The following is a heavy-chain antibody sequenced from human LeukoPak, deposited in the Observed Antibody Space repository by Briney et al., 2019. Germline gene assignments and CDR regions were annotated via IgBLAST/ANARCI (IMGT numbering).Heavy chain of an antibody. D-gene: IGHD3-22*01. CDR2: IYTSGST. Sequence: SETLSLTCTVSGGSISSGSYYWSWIRQPAGKGLEWIGRIYTSGSTNYNPSLKSRVTISVDTSKNQFSLKLSSVTAADTAVYYCAREKGHYYDSSGYASYFDYWGQGTLVTVSS. CDR1: GGSISSGSYY. CDR3: AREKGHYYDSSGYASYFDY. J-gene: IGHJ4*02. V-gene: IGHV4-61*02.